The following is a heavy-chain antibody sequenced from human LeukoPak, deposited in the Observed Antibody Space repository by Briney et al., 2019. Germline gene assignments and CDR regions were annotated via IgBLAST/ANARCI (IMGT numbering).Heavy chain of an antibody. D-gene: IGHD5-12*01. Sequence: GGSLRLSCAASGFTLSSYSMNWVRQAPGKGLEWVSFISTSSSYIYYADSVKGRFIISRDNARKSLYLQMNSLRAEDTAVYYCARATRGGYDGYFDYWGQGTLVTVSS. J-gene: IGHJ4*02. CDR3: ARATRGGYDGYFDY. CDR2: ISTSSSYI. V-gene: IGHV3-21*01. CDR1: GFTLSSYS.